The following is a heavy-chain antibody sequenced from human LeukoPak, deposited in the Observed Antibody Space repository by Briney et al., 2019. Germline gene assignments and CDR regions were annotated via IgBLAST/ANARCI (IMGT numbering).Heavy chain of an antibody. CDR3: ARGALAQPFYYYMDV. D-gene: IGHD3-3*02. J-gene: IGHJ6*03. CDR1: GYTFTSNG. Sequence: ASVRVSCKASGYTFTSNGITWVRQAPGQGLEWMGWISGYIGNTNYAQKLQGRVTMTTDRSTSTAYMKLRSLTSDDTAVYYCARGALAQPFYYYMDVWGIGTTVTVSS. V-gene: IGHV1-18*01. CDR2: ISGYIGNT.